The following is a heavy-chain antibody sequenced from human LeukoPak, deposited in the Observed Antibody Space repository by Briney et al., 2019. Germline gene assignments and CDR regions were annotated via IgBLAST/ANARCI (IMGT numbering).Heavy chain of an antibody. D-gene: IGHD5-24*01. CDR2: ISSSGSTI. Sequence: PGGSLRLSCAASGFTFSSYEMNGVRQAPGKGLEWVSYISSSGSTIYYADSVKGRFTISRDNAKNSLYLQMNSLRAEDTAVYYCAREDSDGYNLHCWGQGTLVTVSS. CDR3: AREDSDGYNLHC. J-gene: IGHJ4*02. CDR1: GFTFSSYE. V-gene: IGHV3-48*03.